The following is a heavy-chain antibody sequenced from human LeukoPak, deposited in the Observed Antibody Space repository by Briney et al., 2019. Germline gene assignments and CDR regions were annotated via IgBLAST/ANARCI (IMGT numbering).Heavy chain of an antibody. CDR3: EKNQMRNWFGP. Sequence: GGSLRLSCAASGFTFSSYGMHWLRQSPGKGLEWVAFIRYDGSNKYYADSMKGRFTISRDNSKNSLYLQMNSLRTEDTAVYYCEKNQMRNWFGPWGQGTLVTVSS. CDR1: GFTFSSYG. CDR2: IRYDGSNK. D-gene: IGHD5-24*01. V-gene: IGHV3-30*02. J-gene: IGHJ5*02.